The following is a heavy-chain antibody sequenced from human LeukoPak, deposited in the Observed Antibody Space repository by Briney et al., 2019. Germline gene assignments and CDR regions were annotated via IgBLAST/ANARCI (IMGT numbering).Heavy chain of an antibody. J-gene: IGHJ3*02. D-gene: IGHD3-22*01. Sequence: GESLRLSCAASGFIVSSHYMSWVRQPPGKGLEWVSSISSSSSYIYYADSVKGRFTISRDNAKNSLYLQMNSLRAEDTAVYYCAREGYYDSSGYYVLGAFDIWGQGTMVTVSS. CDR2: ISSSSSYI. CDR3: AREGYYDSSGYYVLGAFDI. CDR1: GFIVSSHY. V-gene: IGHV3-21*01.